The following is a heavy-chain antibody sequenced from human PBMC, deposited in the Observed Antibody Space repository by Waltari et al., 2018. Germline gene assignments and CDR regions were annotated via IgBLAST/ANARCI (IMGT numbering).Heavy chain of an antibody. CDR2: IIPIFGTA. Sequence: QVQLVQSGAEVKKPGSSVKVSCKASGGTFSSYAIRWVRQAPGQGLEWMGRIIPIFGTANYAQKFQGRVTITADKSTSTAYMELSSLRSEDTAVYYCARGWGAGGGANRHLDYWGQGTLVTVSS. J-gene: IGHJ4*02. V-gene: IGHV1-69*08. CDR3: ARGWGAGGGANRHLDY. D-gene: IGHD3-16*01. CDR1: GGTFSSYA.